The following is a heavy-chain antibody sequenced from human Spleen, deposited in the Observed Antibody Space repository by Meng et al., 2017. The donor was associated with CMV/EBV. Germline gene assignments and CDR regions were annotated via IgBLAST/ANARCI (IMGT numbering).Heavy chain of an antibody. J-gene: IGHJ4*02. V-gene: IGHV1-8*01. CDR1: GYTFTSYD. CDR3: ARGNYGSGSSLDY. Sequence: CKASGYTFTSYDIHWVRQATGQCLAWMGWMNPNRRTPASPPPFPFLVTMTRNTSTSTAYMELSSLRSEDTAVYYCARGNYGSGSSLDYWGQGTLVTVSS. D-gene: IGHD3-10*01. CDR2: MNPNRRTP.